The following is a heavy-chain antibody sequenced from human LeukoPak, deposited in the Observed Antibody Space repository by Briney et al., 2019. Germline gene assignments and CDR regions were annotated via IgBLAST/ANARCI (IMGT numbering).Heavy chain of an antibody. D-gene: IGHD4-17*01. V-gene: IGHV3-30-3*01. Sequence: GGSLRLSCAASGFTFSDYAMHWVRQAPGKGLEWVAVISKDGSDKYYPGSVRGRFTISRDNSKNTIYLQMDSLRAEDTAVYYCAKDDYGDYGDAFDIWGQGTMVTVSS. CDR1: GFTFSDYA. J-gene: IGHJ3*02. CDR2: ISKDGSDK. CDR3: AKDDYGDYGDAFDI.